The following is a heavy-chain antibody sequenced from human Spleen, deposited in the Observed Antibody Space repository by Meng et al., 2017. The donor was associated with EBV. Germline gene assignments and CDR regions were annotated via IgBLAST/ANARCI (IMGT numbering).Heavy chain of an antibody. V-gene: IGHV4-30-2*01. Sequence: QLQLQESGLGLVKPSQPLSLTCAVSGDSISSGIYSWSWLRQQPGKGLEWIGYFYHTGSTYYNPSLKSRVTILVDRSKNQFSLRLSSVTAADTAVYYCASVDLGEFTHDRWGQGTLVTVSS. CDR1: GDSISSGIYS. CDR2: FYHTGST. CDR3: ASVDLGEFTHDR. D-gene: IGHD3-10*01. J-gene: IGHJ4*02.